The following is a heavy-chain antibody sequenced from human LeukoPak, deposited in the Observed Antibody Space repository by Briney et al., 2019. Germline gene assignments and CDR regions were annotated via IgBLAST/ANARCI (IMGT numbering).Heavy chain of an antibody. D-gene: IGHD3-22*01. CDR2: IIPIFGTA. CDR3: ARVRVYYDSSGYYGDFDI. J-gene: IGHJ3*02. CDR1: GGTFSSYD. Sequence: SVKVSCKASGGTFSSYDIRWVRQAPGQGLEWMGGIIPIFGTANYAQKFQGRVTITTDESTSTAYMELSSLRSEDTAVYYCARVRVYYDSSGYYGDFDIWGQGTMVTVSS. V-gene: IGHV1-69*05.